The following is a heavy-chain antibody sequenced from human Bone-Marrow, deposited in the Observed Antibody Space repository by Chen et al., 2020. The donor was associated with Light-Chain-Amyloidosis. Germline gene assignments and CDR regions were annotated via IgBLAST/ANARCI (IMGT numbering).Heavy chain of an antibody. D-gene: IGHD5-12*01. V-gene: IGHV3-74*01. CDR2: INPDGTRL. Sequence: DVQLLESGGGLVQPGGSLRLSCAASGFTFRTSWMHWVRQAPGKGLVWVSRINPDGTRLYYADSVRGRFTISRDDAKSTVYLQMNSLRAEDTAVYYCSREFTGYDDYWGQGTLVTVSS. CDR1: GFTFRTSW. CDR3: SREFTGYDDY. J-gene: IGHJ4*02.